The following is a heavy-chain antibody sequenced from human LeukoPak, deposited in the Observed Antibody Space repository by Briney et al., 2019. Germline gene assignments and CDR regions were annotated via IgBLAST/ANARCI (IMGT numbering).Heavy chain of an antibody. CDR3: AKGRRFWSGYYPFDY. Sequence: GGSLRLSCAASGFTFSSYAMSWVRQAPGKGLEWVSAISGSGGSTYYADSVKGRFTISRDNSKNTLYLQMNSLRAEDTAVYYCAKGRRFWSGYYPFDYWGQGTLVTVSS. D-gene: IGHD3-3*01. J-gene: IGHJ4*02. CDR2: ISGSGGST. CDR1: GFTFSSYA. V-gene: IGHV3-23*01.